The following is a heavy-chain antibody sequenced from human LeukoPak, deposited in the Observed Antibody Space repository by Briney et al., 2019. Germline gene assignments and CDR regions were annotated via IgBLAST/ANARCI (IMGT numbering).Heavy chain of an antibody. CDR2: ISGSGGST. CDR1: GFSPSDYA. V-gene: IGHV3-23*01. D-gene: IGHD2-2*01. J-gene: IGHJ4*02. Sequence: PGGSLRLSCSASGFSPSDYAMSWVRQAPGKGLEWVSAISGSGGSTYYADSVKGRFTISRDNSKNTLYLQMNSLRAEDTAVYYCAKPGGTIVVVPAAMTFVDYWGQGTLVTVSS. CDR3: AKPGGTIVVVPAAMTFVDY.